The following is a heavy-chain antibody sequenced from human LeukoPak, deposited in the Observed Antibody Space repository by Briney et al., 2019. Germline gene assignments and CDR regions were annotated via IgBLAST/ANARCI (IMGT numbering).Heavy chain of an antibody. CDR1: GYTFTGYY. D-gene: IGHD6-19*01. Sequence: ASVKVSCKASGYTFTGYYMHWVRQAPGQGLEWMGWINPNSGGTNYAQKFQGRVTMTRDTSISTAYMELSRLRSDDTAVYYCARGGRQWLVFGMVPRAFGIWGQGTMVTVSS. J-gene: IGHJ3*02. CDR3: ARGGRQWLVFGMVPRAFGI. V-gene: IGHV1-2*02. CDR2: INPNSGGT.